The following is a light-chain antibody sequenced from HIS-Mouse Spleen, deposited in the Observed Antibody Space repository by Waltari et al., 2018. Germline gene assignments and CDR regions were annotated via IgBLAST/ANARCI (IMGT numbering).Light chain of an antibody. CDR1: SGSIASNY. J-gene: IGLJ2*01. V-gene: IGLV6-57*02. CDR3: QSYDSSNVV. CDR2: EDN. Sequence: NFMLTQPHSVSESPGKTVTIPCTGSSGSIASNYVPWYQQRPGSAPTPVIYEDNQRPSGVPDRFSGSIDSSSNSASLTISGLKTEDEADYYCQSYDSSNVVFGGGTKLTVL.